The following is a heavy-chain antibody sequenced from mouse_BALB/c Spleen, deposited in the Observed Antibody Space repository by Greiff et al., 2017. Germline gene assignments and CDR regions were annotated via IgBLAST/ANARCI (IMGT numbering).Heavy chain of an antibody. J-gene: IGHJ4*01. D-gene: IGHD2-4*01. CDR3: AHIYYEYENYAMDY. Sequence: QVQLQQSGAELVRPGTSVKVSCKASGYAFTNYLIEWVKQRPGQGLEWIGVINPGSGGTNYNEKFKGKATLTADKSSSTAYMQLSSLTSDDSAVYFCAHIYYEYENYAMDYWGQGTSVTVSS. CDR2: INPGSGGT. CDR1: GYAFTNYL. V-gene: IGHV1-54*01.